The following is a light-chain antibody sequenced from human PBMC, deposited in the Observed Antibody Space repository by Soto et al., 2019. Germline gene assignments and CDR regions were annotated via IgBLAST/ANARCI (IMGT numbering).Light chain of an antibody. V-gene: IGKV1-5*03. Sequence: DIQMTQSPSTLSASVGDRVTITCRASQSISSWLAWYQQKPGKAPKVLIYKASSLERGVPARFSGSGSGTEFTLTNSSLQPDDSATYYCQHYNSYPLTFGGGTKVEI. CDR2: KAS. CDR3: QHYNSYPLT. J-gene: IGKJ4*01. CDR1: QSISSW.